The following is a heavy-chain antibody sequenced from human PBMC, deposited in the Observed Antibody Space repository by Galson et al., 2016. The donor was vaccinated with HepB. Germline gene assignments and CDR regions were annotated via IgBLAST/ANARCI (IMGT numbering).Heavy chain of an antibody. Sequence: SLRLSCAASGFTLSSYWMSWVRQAPGKGLEWVANIKQDGSEEYYVDSVKGRFTISRDNAKNSLYLQMNSLRAEDTAVYYCASSVRGSGSPPGGYWGQGILVTVSS. CDR1: GFTLSSYW. CDR3: ASSVRGSGSPPGGY. J-gene: IGHJ4*02. V-gene: IGHV3-7*02. CDR2: IKQDGSEE. D-gene: IGHD3-10*01.